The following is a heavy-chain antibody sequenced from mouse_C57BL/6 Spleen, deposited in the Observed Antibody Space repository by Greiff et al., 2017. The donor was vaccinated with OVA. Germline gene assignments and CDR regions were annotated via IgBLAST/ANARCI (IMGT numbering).Heavy chain of an antibody. CDR2: IYPGDGDP. Sequence: QVQLKQSGPELVKPGASVKISCKASGYAFSSSWMNWVKQRPGKGLEWIGRIYPGDGDPNYNGKFKGKATLTADKSSSTAYMQLSSLTSEDSAVYFCAREAQAGAMDYWGQGTSVTVSS. V-gene: IGHV1-82*01. J-gene: IGHJ4*01. D-gene: IGHD3-2*02. CDR3: AREAQAGAMDY. CDR1: GYAFSSSW.